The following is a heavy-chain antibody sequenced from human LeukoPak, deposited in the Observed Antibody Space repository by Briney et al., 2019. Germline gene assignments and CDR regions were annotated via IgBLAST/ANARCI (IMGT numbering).Heavy chain of an antibody. Sequence: GASVKVSCKASGYTFTSYGISWVRQAPGQGLEWMGWISAYNGNTNYAQKLQGRVTMTTDTSTSTAYMELRSLRSDDTAVYYCAVLLDDSSGYYPWGPGYFDYWGQGTLVTVSS. J-gene: IGHJ4*02. CDR2: ISAYNGNT. CDR1: GYTFTSYG. V-gene: IGHV1-18*01. CDR3: AVLLDDSSGYYPWGPGYFDY. D-gene: IGHD3-22*01.